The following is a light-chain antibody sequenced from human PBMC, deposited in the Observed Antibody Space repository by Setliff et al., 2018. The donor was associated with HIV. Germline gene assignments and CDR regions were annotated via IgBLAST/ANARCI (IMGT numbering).Light chain of an antibody. CDR1: SSDIGNYES. J-gene: IGLJ2*01. CDR3: SSSVGSDSWI. Sequence: QSALTQPASVSGSPGQSITISCTGSSSDIGNYESVSWYQQLPGEVPKLVIYDVTKRPSGVSNRFSASKSGNTASLTISGLQTDDEAHYYCSSSVGSDSWIFGGGTKVTVL. CDR2: DVT. V-gene: IGLV2-23*02.